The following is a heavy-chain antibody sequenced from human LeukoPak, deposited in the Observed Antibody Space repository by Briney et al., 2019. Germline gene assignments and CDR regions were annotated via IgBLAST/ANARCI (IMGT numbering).Heavy chain of an antibody. CDR3: AKGEGERTGTTLRVHYFDC. J-gene: IGHJ4*02. V-gene: IGHV3-23*01. CDR1: GFTFRNYA. D-gene: IGHD1-1*01. CDR2: ISDSGASR. Sequence: PGGSLRLSCAASGFTFRNYAMHWVRQAPGKGLEWVSVISDSGASRYYLDSVKGRFTISRDNSKNTLYLQMNSLRAEDTAVYFCAKGEGERTGTTLRVHYFDCWGQGTLVTVSS.